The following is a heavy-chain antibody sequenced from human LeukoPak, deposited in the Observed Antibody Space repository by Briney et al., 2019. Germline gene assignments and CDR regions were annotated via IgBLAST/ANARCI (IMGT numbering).Heavy chain of an antibody. V-gene: IGHV4-61*01. J-gene: IGHJ4*02. CDR3: ARRGGSGRSFDY. CDR2: IYYTGST. CDR1: GGSVSSGTYY. D-gene: IGHD3-10*01. Sequence: SEALSLTCTVSGGSVSSGTYYWSWIRQPPGKGLEWIGYIYYTGSTNYNPSLKSRLTISVDTSKNQFSLKLSSVTAADTAVYYCARRGGSGRSFDYWGQGTLVTVSS.